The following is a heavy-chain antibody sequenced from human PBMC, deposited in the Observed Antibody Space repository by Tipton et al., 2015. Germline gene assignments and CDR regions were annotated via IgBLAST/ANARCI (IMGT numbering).Heavy chain of an antibody. Sequence: GLVKPSGTLSLTCGVSGGFISTNNWWSWVRQPPGKGLEWIGEIYHSGSTNYNPSLKSRVTISVDRSKNQFSLNLTSVTAADTAVYYCARAMEADPDAFDIWGQGTMVTVSS. CDR2: IYHSGST. CDR1: GGFISTNNW. CDR3: ARAMEADPDAFDI. V-gene: IGHV4-4*02. D-gene: IGHD3-3*01. J-gene: IGHJ3*02.